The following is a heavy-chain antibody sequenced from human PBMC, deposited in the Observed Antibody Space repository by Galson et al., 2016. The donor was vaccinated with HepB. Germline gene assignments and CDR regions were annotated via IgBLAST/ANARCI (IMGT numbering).Heavy chain of an antibody. CDR1: GGPFKNYP. D-gene: IGHD5-18*01. CDR2: SLPLLGAT. Sequence: CKASGGPFKNYPFAWVRQAPGQGLAWMGYSLPLLGATNYAQKFQDRVTITADESTSTVYMELTSLTSEDTAIYYCARDYGYTYAYNYWGQGTLVTVSS. J-gene: IGHJ4*02. V-gene: IGHV1-69*11. CDR3: ARDYGYTYAYNY.